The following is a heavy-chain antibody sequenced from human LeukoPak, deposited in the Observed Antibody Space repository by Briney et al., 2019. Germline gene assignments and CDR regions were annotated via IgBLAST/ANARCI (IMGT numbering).Heavy chain of an antibody. CDR1: GGSISSSSVY. J-gene: IGHJ5*02. Sequence: SETLSLTCTVSGGSISSSSVYWGWIRQPPGKGLEWIATISYSGSTTSYNPSLKSRVTISVDTSKNQFSLKLTSVTAADTAVYYCARHGGSNWYVNWFDPWGQGILVTVSS. D-gene: IGHD6-13*01. V-gene: IGHV4-39*01. CDR3: ARHGGSNWYVNWFDP. CDR2: ISYSGSTT.